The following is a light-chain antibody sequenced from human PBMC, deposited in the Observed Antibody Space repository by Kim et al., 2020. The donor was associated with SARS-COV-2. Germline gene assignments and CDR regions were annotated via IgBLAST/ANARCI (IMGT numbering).Light chain of an antibody. Sequence: EIVLTQSPGTLSLSPGERATLSCRASQIVANSYLAWYQQKPGQAPRLLIYGASHRVTGVPDRFSGSGSGTDFTLTINRLEPEDSAVYFCQQCGISPQDTFGQGTKLEI. CDR3: QQCGISPQDT. CDR2: GAS. CDR1: QIVANSY. J-gene: IGKJ2*01. V-gene: IGKV3-20*01.